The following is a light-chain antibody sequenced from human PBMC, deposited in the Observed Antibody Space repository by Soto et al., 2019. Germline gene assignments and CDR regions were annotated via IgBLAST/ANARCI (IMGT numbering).Light chain of an antibody. CDR3: QQYNNWPPPIT. V-gene: IGKV3-15*01. Sequence: EIVMTQSPVTLSVSPGERATLSCTASQSVNNNVAWYQQKPGHTPRLLIYGASTRATGIPARFSGSGSGTEFTLTISSLQSEDFAVYYCQQYNNWPPPITFGQGTRLEIK. J-gene: IGKJ5*01. CDR2: GAS. CDR1: QSVNNN.